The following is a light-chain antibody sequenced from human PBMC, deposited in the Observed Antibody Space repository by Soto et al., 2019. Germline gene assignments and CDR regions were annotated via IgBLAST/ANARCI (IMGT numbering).Light chain of an antibody. CDR2: GAS. Sequence: DIEMTQSPSSLSASVGDRVTISCRASQNINTFLNWYQQKGGKAPKLLIHGASSLQSGVPLRFSGSGSGTDFTLTIRSLEPEDFATYYCQESYSTLWGTCGQGTKVDIK. V-gene: IGKV1-39*01. CDR3: QESYSTLWGT. CDR1: QNINTF. J-gene: IGKJ1*01.